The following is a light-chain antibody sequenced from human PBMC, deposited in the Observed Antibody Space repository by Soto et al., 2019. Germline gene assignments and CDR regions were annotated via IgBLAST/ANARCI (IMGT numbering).Light chain of an antibody. Sequence: EIVLTQSPATLSLSPGERATLSCRASQSVSSYLAWYQQKSGQAPRLLIYDASNRATGIPARFSGSGSGTDFTLIISSLEPKDFAVYYCQQGGTFGQGTRLEIK. CDR1: QSVSSY. CDR2: DAS. V-gene: IGKV3-11*01. CDR3: QQGGT. J-gene: IGKJ5*01.